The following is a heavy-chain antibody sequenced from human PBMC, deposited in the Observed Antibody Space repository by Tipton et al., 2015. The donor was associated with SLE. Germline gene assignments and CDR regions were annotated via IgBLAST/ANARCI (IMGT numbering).Heavy chain of an antibody. CDR3: ARDLGSFYGMDV. J-gene: IGHJ6*02. V-gene: IGHV3-30*04. CDR1: GFTFSSYA. CDR2: ISYDGSNK. Sequence: RSLRLSCAASGFTFSSYAMHWVRQAPGKGLESVAVISYDGSNKYYADSVKGRFTISRDNSKNTLFLRMNSLRAEDTAVYYCARDLGSFYGMDVGGQGTTVTVSS. D-gene: IGHD2-15*01.